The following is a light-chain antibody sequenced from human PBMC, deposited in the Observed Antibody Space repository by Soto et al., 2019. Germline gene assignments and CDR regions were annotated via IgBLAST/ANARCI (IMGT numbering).Light chain of an antibody. J-gene: IGKJ5*01. Sequence: DIQMTQSPSSLSASVGDRVTITCRASQGIYNYLAWYQQKPEKAPKLLIYAASTLEAGVPSRFSGSGSGTDFTLTISSLQPEDVATYYCHKYNSALLTFGQGTRLEIK. CDR3: HKYNSALLT. V-gene: IGKV1-27*01. CDR2: AAS. CDR1: QGIYNY.